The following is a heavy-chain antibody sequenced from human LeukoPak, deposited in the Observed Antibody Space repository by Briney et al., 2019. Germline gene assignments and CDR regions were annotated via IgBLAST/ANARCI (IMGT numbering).Heavy chain of an antibody. J-gene: IGHJ4*02. CDR1: GFTFSSYW. Sequence: GGSLRLSCATSGFTFSSYWMSWMRRAPGKGLEWVANIKSDGSDKYYVDSVKGRFTISRDNAKNSLYLQMNSLRAEDTAIYYCARASAVAGTRDYWGQGTLVTVSS. D-gene: IGHD6-19*01. V-gene: IGHV3-7*01. CDR2: IKSDGSDK. CDR3: ARASAVAGTRDY.